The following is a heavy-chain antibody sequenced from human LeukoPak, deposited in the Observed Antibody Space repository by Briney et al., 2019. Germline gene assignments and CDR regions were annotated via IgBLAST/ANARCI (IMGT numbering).Heavy chain of an antibody. D-gene: IGHD3-10*01. Sequence: SETLSLTCTVSGVSIRSYYWSWIRQPPGKGLEWIGYSHYSGSANYNPSLKSRVTISVDTSKNQFSLKLTSVTAADTAVYYCARTYYYASGTYHRPFDYWGQGTLVTVSS. J-gene: IGHJ4*02. CDR1: GVSIRSYY. V-gene: IGHV4-59*08. CDR2: SHYSGSA. CDR3: ARTYYYASGTYHRPFDY.